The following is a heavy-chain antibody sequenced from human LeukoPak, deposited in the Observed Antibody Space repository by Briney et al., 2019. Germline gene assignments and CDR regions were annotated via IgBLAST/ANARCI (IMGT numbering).Heavy chain of an antibody. CDR1: GGSFSGYY. Sequence: SETLSLTCAVYGGSFSGYYWSWIRQPPRKGLEWIGEINHSGSTNYNPSLKSQVTISVDTSKNQFSLKLSSVTAADTAVYYCARGLRGSYRFFDYWGQGTLVTVSS. V-gene: IGHV4-34*01. CDR3: ARGLRGSYRFFDY. CDR2: INHSGST. J-gene: IGHJ4*02. D-gene: IGHD1-26*01.